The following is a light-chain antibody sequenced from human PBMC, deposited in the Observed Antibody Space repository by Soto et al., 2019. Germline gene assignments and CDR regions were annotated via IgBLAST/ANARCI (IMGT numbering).Light chain of an antibody. J-gene: IGKJ4*01. CDR3: QQRSKWPLT. Sequence: EIVMTQSPVTLSVSPGERATLSCRASQTVTTDLAWYQQKPGQAPRLVIHGASTRATDFPARFSGSGSGTDFTLTISSLEPEDFAVYYCQQRSKWPLTFGGGTKVDIK. CDR1: QTVTTD. V-gene: IGKV3-11*01. CDR2: GAS.